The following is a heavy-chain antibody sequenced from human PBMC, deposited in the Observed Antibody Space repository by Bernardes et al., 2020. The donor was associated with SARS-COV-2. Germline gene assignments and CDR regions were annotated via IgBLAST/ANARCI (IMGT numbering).Heavy chain of an antibody. CDR1: EFTFSSYA. Sequence: GGSLRLSCAASEFTFSSYAMSWVRQAPGKGLEWVSSITSSSSYKYYADSVKGRFTISRDNAKNSLYLQMNSLRAEYTAVYFCARESDWNYVFDYWGQGTLVTVSS. J-gene: IGHJ4*02. CDR2: ITSSSSYK. V-gene: IGHV3-21*01. CDR3: ARESDWNYVFDY. D-gene: IGHD1-7*01.